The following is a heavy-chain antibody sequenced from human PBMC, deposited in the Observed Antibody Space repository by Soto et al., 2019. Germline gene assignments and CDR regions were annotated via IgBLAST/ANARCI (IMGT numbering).Heavy chain of an antibody. CDR3: ARTGRGSSTSCYGY. CDR2: INHSGST. V-gene: IGHV4-34*01. Sequence: QVQLQQWGAGLLKPSETLSLTCAVYGGSFSGYYWSWIRQHPGKGLEWIGEINHSGSTNYNPSLKSRVTISVDTSKNQFSLKLSSVTAADTAVYYCARTGRGSSTSCYGYWGQGTLVTVSS. J-gene: IGHJ4*02. CDR1: GGSFSGYY. D-gene: IGHD2-2*01.